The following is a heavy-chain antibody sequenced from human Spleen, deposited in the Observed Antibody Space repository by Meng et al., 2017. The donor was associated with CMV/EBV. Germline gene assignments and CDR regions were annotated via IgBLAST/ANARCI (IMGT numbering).Heavy chain of an antibody. CDR2: IYSGGSAR. J-gene: IGHJ6*02. V-gene: IGHV3-23*03. D-gene: IGHD1-26*01. CDR1: GFTFNDYT. CDR3: ARLGSLTYYYYGMDV. Sequence: GESLKISCAASGFTFNDYTFHWVRQAPGKGLEWVSVIYSGGSARHHADSVKGRFNISRDNSKNMVYLHMNSLRADDTSRYYCARLGSLTYYYYGMDVWGQGTTVTVSS.